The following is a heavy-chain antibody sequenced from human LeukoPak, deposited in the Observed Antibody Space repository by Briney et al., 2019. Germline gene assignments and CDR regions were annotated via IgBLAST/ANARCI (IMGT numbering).Heavy chain of an antibody. CDR2: INSDGSST. V-gene: IGHV3-74*01. J-gene: IGHJ4*02. Sequence: GGSLRLSCAASGFTFSSYWMHWGRQAPGKGLVWVSRINSDGSSTSYADSVKGRFTISRDNAKNTLYLQMNSLRAEDTAVYYCARGRYYYDSSGPRLDYWGQGTLVTVSS. CDR3: ARGRYYYDSSGPRLDY. D-gene: IGHD3-22*01. CDR1: GFTFSSYW.